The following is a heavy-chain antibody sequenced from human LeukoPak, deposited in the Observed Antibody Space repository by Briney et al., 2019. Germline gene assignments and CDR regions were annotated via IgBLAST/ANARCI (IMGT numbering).Heavy chain of an antibody. V-gene: IGHV3-64D*09. D-gene: IGHD6-6*01. CDR3: VKSGYSSLSDVDY. J-gene: IGHJ4*02. Sequence: GGSLRLSCSASGFTLSSYSMHWVRQAPGKGLEYVSSINSYGVSTYYADSVKGRFTISRDNSKNTLYLQMSSLRAEDTAVYYCVKSGYSSLSDVDYWGQGTLVTVSS. CDR2: INSYGVST. CDR1: GFTLSSYS.